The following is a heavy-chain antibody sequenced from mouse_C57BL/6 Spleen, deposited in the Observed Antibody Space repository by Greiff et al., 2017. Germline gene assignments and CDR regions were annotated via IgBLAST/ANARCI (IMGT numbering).Heavy chain of an antibody. CDR3: ARSLITTVVAYYYAMDY. CDR1: GYSFTGYF. V-gene: IGHV1-20*01. CDR2: INPYNGDT. J-gene: IGHJ4*01. Sequence: EVQLQQSGPELVKPGDSVKISCKASGYSFTGYFMNWVMQSHGKSLEWIGRINPYNGDTFYNQKFKGKATLTVDKSSSTAHMELRSLTSEDSAVYSCARSLITTVVAYYYAMDYWGQGTSVTVSS. D-gene: IGHD1-1*01.